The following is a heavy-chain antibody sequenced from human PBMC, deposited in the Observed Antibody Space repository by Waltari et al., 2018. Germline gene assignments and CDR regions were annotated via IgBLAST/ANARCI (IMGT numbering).Heavy chain of an antibody. V-gene: IGHV4-34*01. J-gene: IGHJ6*03. D-gene: IGHD3-9*01. Sequence: QVHLQQWGAGLLKPSETLSLTCGVYSGSLTGYHWNWIRQAPGKGLEWIGDINHSGNTDYNPALESRVTISADTSKKQFSLHLTSVTAADTAVHYCARGHPFTIVSPRYYYYYYMDVWDKGTAVTVSS. CDR1: SGSLTGYH. CDR3: ARGHPFTIVSPRYYYYYYMDV. CDR2: INHSGNT.